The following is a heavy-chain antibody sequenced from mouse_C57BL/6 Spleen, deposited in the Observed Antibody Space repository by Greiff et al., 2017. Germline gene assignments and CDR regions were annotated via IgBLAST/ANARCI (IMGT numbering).Heavy chain of an antibody. V-gene: IGHV1-80*01. CDR1: GYAFSSYW. CDR2: IYPGDGDT. CDR3: ARSGYDETMDY. J-gene: IGHJ4*01. Sequence: VQLQQSGAELVKPGASVKISCKASGYAFSSYWMNWVKQRPGTGLEWIGQIYPGDGDTNYNGKFTGKATLTADKSSSTAYMQLSSLTSEESAVYFCARSGYDETMDYWGQGTSVTVSS. D-gene: IGHD2-3*01.